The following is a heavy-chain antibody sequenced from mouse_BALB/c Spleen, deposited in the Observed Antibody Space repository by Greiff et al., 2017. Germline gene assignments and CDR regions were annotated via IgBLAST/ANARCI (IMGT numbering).Heavy chain of an antibody. D-gene: IGHD2-4*01. CDR3: ARQRGPYDYGYFDY. V-gene: IGHV5-12-1*01. Sequence: EVQVVESGGGLVKPGGSLKLSCAASGFAFSSYDMSWVRQTPEKRLEWVAYISSGGGSTYYPDTVKGRFTISRDNAKNTLYLQMSSLKSEDTAMYYCARQRGPYDYGYFDYWGQGTTLTVSS. CDR1: GFAFSSYD. CDR2: ISSGGGST. J-gene: IGHJ2*01.